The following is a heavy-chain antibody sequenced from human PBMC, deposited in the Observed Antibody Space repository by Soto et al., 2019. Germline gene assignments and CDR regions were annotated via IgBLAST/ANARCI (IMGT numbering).Heavy chain of an antibody. D-gene: IGHD2-15*01. CDR2: ISYDGTNK. Sequence: QVQLVESGGGVVQPGRSLRLSCAASGFTFSSYAMYWVRQAPGKGLEWVAVISYDGTNKYYADSVKGRFTISRDNSKNTLYLQMNSLRAEDTAVYYCARAECDGGSCYTLVGLRYGMDVWGQGTTVTVSS. V-gene: IGHV3-30-3*01. CDR1: GFTFSSYA. J-gene: IGHJ6*02. CDR3: ARAECDGGSCYTLVGLRYGMDV.